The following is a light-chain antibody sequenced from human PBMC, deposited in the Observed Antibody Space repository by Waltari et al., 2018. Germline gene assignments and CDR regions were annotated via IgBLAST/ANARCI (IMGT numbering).Light chain of an antibody. CDR2: DVT. CDR3: ASYMPSSTLV. Sequence: QSALTQPASVSGSPGQSITISCTGTSTDVGRYNYVSWYQHYPDKAPKLMIYDVTNRPPWVSERFASSKSGDSASLTISGIQPENETDCYCASYMPSSTLVFGGGTKLAVL. V-gene: IGLV2-14*03. CDR1: STDVGRYNY. J-gene: IGLJ3*02.